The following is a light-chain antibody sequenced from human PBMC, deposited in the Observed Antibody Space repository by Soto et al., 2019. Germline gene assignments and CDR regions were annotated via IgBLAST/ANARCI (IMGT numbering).Light chain of an antibody. Sequence: QLVLTQPPSASGTPGQRVTISCSGSSSNIGSNSVNWYQHLPGTAPKLLIYSNNQRPSGVPDRFSGSKSGTSGYLAISGLKSEDEADYYCAAWDDTLNGPVFGGGTKVTVL. V-gene: IGLV1-44*01. CDR3: AAWDDTLNGPV. CDR2: SNN. J-gene: IGLJ3*02. CDR1: SSNIGSNS.